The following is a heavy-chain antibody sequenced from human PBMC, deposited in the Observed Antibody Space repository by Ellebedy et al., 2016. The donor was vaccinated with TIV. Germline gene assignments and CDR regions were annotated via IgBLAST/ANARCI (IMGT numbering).Heavy chain of an antibody. CDR1: GGTFSSYA. J-gene: IGHJ2*01. CDR3: ARDSGANFLGLSFGL. D-gene: IGHD4/OR15-4a*01. V-gene: IGHV1-69*13. Sequence: AASVKVSCKASGGTFSSYAISWVRQVPRQGLEWMGGIIPRFGRPNSAQKFQVSVPITADESSSTAYMELSGLRSDDTAVYYCARDSGANFLGLSFGLWGRGTLVTVSS. CDR2: IIPRFGRP.